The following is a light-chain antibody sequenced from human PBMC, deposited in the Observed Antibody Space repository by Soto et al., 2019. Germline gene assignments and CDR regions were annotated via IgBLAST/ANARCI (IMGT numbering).Light chain of an antibody. V-gene: IGKV1-12*01. CDR2: ATS. CDR3: MQATQFPLT. J-gene: IGKJ4*01. CDR1: QRISSW. Sequence: IQMTQSPSSVSASVGDRFILTFRASQRISSWLAWYHQRPGKAPKLLIYATSTLETGVPDRFSGSGAGTDFTLKISRVEADDVGTYYCMQATQFPLTFGGGTKVDI.